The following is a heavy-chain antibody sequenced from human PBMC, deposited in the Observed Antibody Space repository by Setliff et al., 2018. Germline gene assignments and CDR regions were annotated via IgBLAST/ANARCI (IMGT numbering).Heavy chain of an antibody. Sequence: RASVKVSCKVSGYTLTELSMHWVRQAPGKGLEWMGGFDPEDGETIYAQKFQGRVTMTEDTSTDTAYMELSGLRSEDTAVYYCATKGATTDWFDPWGQGTLVTVSS. CDR2: FDPEDGET. J-gene: IGHJ5*02. D-gene: IGHD1-26*01. CDR3: ATKGATTDWFDP. CDR1: GYTLTELS. V-gene: IGHV1-24*01.